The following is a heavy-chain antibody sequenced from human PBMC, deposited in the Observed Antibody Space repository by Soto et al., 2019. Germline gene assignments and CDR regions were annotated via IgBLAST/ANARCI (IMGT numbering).Heavy chain of an antibody. Sequence: QVQLVESGGGVVQPGRSLRLSCAASGFTFSSYGMHWVRQAPGKGLEWVAVIWYDGSNKYYADSVKGRFTISRDNSKNTLYLQMNSLRAEDTAVYYCARDIVVVPAAPNIYYYYGMDVWGQRNTVTVSS. J-gene: IGHJ6*01. CDR3: ARDIVVVPAAPNIYYYYGMDV. CDR2: IWYDGSNK. CDR1: GFTFSSYG. D-gene: IGHD2-2*01. V-gene: IGHV3-33*01.